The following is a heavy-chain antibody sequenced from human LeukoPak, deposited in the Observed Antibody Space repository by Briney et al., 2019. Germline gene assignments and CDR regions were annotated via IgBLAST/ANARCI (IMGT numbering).Heavy chain of an antibody. Sequence: SETLSLLYTVSGGSLRSYYWSRIRQPPGKGLEWIGFIYHSGSTDYNPSLKSRGSITVDTSKNQFSLKLSSVTAADTSVYYCARTNYYGSGSYYPDLWGQGTLVTVSS. V-gene: IGHV4-59*08. CDR3: ARTNYYGSGSYYPDL. D-gene: IGHD3-10*01. CDR1: GGSLRSYY. J-gene: IGHJ5*02. CDR2: IYHSGST.